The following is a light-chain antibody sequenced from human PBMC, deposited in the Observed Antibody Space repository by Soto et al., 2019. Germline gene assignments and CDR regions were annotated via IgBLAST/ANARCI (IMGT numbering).Light chain of an antibody. J-gene: IGKJ1*01. V-gene: IGKV1-5*03. Sequence: DIRMTQSPSTLSASVGDRVTITCRASQSINNWLAWYQQKPGKAPKLLIYRASSLENGVPSRFSGRGSGTELIFTITSLQPDDFSTYYGQQYSIDSTFGQGPKVEIK. CDR1: QSINNW. CDR3: QQYSIDST. CDR2: RAS.